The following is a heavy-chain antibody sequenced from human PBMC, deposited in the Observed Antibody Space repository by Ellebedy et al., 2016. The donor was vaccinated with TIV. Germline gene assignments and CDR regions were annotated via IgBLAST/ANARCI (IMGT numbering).Heavy chain of an antibody. D-gene: IGHD2-2*01. V-gene: IGHV1-18*01. CDR3: ARDVIIVPARWFDP. CDR1: GYTFTSYD. J-gene: IGHJ5*02. Sequence: AASVKVSCKASGYTFTSYDINWVRQAPGQGLEWMGWISIYNGNTKYSQKFQGRVNMTTDTSTTTVYMELRSLRSDDTAVYYCARDVIIVPARWFDPWGQGTLVTVSS. CDR2: ISIYNGNT.